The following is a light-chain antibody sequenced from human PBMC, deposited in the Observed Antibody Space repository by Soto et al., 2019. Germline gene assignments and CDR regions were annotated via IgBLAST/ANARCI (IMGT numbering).Light chain of an antibody. Sequence: ESVLTQSPATLSLSPGERATLSCRASPSVSNSLAWYQHKPGQAPRLLIYDSFNRATGVPTRFSGSGSGTDFTLTISSLEPEDFAVCYCQPRIRWPPVTFVGGTRVAIK. V-gene: IGKV3-11*01. J-gene: IGKJ4*01. CDR1: PSVSNS. CDR3: QPRIRWPPVT. CDR2: DSF.